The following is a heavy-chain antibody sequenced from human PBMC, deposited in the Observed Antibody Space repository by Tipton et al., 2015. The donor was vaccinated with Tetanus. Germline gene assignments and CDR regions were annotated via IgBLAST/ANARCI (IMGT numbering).Heavy chain of an antibody. CDR2: IGVSGRTI. V-gene: IGHV3-48*02. Sequence: SLRLSCEGSGFTFGDYSMNWVRQAPGKGLEWLSYIGVSGRTIYYADSVKGRFTISRDDAENSLYLQMNGLRDEDTAVYYCAREGQWLGSDAFDVWGRGTMVTVSS. J-gene: IGHJ3*01. CDR3: AREGQWLGSDAFDV. D-gene: IGHD6-19*01. CDR1: GFTFGDYS.